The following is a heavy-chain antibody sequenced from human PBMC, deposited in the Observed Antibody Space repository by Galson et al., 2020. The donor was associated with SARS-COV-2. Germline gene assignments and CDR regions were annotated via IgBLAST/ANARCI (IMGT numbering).Heavy chain of an antibody. CDR1: GFAFSNSV. D-gene: IGHD6-19*01. J-gene: IGHJ4*02. Sequence: GEYLKISCTASGFAFSNSVMHWVRQAPDRGLEWVALVSYDGSTKRYTDSVRGRFTISRDNSKNTLSLQMDGLRSDDTAIYYCATNLIAVVAPYWGQGTLVTVSS. CDR3: ATNLIAVVAPY. CDR2: VSYDGSTK. V-gene: IGHV3-30*03.